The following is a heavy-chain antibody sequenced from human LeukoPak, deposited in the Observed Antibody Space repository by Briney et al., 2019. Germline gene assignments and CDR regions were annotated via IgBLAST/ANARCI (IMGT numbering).Heavy chain of an antibody. J-gene: IGHJ4*02. D-gene: IGHD6-6*01. V-gene: IGHV1-2*02. CDR3: AGDSSSSYPNYFDY. CDR2: INPNSGGT. Sequence: ASVKVSCKASGYTFTGYYMHWVRQAPGQGLEWMGWINPNSGGTNYAQKFQGRVTMTRDTSISTAYMELSRLRSDDTAVYYCAGDSSSSYPNYFDYWGQGTLVTVSS. CDR1: GYTFTGYY.